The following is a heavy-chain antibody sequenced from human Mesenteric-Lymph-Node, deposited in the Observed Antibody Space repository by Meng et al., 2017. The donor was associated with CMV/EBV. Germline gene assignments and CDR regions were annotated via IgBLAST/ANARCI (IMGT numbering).Heavy chain of an antibody. CDR3: ARDLRYCSSTSCIP. CDR1: GFTFSSYS. J-gene: IGHJ5*02. CDR2: ISSSSSTI. Sequence: GESLKISCAASGFTFSSYSMNWVRQAPGKGLEWVSYISSSSSTIYYADSVKGRFTISRDNAKNSLYLQMNSLRAEDTAVYYCARDLRYCSSTSCIPWGQGTLVTVSS. D-gene: IGHD2-2*01. V-gene: IGHV3-48*04.